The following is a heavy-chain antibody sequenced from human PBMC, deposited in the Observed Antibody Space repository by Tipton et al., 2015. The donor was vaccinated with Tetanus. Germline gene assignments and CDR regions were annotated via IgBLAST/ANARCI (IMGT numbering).Heavy chain of an antibody. D-gene: IGHD6-13*01. V-gene: IGHV4-59*01. CDR2: IYYTGDT. CDR1: GSSISNYY. CDR3: ARGWGSSWYYFDY. J-gene: IGHJ4*02. Sequence: TLSLTCTVSGSSISNYYWNWIRQSPGKRLEWVGNIYYTGDTDYNASLQSRATISFDKAKKNFSLKLRSVTAADTAVYYCARGWGSSWYYFDYWGQGILVTVSS.